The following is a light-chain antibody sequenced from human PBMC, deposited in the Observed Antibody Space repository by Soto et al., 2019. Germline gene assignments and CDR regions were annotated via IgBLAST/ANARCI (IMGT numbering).Light chain of an antibody. CDR3: LQYYTYSRT. V-gene: IGKV1D-16*01. CDR2: AAS. J-gene: IGKJ1*01. Sequence: DIQMTQSPSSLPASVGDRITITCRASQDIGGWLAWFQQKPGKAPQYLIQAASILQSGVPSRFSGSGSGTEFILTISSLQPEDFASYFCLQYYTYSRTFGQGTKVDIK. CDR1: QDIGGW.